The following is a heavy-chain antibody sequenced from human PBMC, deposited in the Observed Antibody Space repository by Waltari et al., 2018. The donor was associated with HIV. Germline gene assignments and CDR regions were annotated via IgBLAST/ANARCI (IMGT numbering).Heavy chain of an antibody. V-gene: IGHV1-18*01. Sequence: QARLVQSGAEVKKPGASVKVSCKTSVYTFTIYGISWVRQAPGQGLEWMGWISPYNGNTYYAQNLKGRVTLTTDSSRTAYMELRSLRSDDTAVYFCAREGYYYGSGTYAPPRYYGMDVWGQGTTVTVSS. CDR2: ISPYNGNT. D-gene: IGHD3-10*01. CDR3: AREGYYYGSGTYAPPRYYGMDV. J-gene: IGHJ6*02. CDR1: VYTFTIYG.